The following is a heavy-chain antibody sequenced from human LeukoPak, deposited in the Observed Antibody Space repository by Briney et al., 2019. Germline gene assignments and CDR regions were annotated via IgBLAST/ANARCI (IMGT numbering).Heavy chain of an antibody. CDR3: ARVSFYDSSGYYPPDY. CDR1: GFTFTSYG. V-gene: IGHV3-33*01. J-gene: IGHJ4*02. CDR2: IWYDGSNK. Sequence: GGSLRLSCAASGFTFTSYGMHWVRQAPGKGLEWVAVIWYDGSNKYYADSVKGRFTISRDNSKNTLYLQMNSLRAEDTAVYYCARVSFYDSSGYYPPDYWGQGTQVTVSS. D-gene: IGHD3-22*01.